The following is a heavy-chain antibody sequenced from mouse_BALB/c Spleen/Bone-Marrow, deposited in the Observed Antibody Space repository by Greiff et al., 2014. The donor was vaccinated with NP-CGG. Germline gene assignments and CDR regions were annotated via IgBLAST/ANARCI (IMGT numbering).Heavy chain of an antibody. J-gene: IGHJ4*01. CDR2: INPRIGYT. V-gene: IGHV1-7*01. Sequence: VQLQQSGAELAKPGASVKMSCKASGYTFTSYWMHWVKQRPGQGLEWIGYINPRIGYTEYNQKFKDKATLTADKSSSTAYMQRSSLTSEDAAVYDCARGNWEAMDYWGQGTSVTVSA. CDR3: ARGNWEAMDY. D-gene: IGHD4-1*01. CDR1: GYTFTSYW.